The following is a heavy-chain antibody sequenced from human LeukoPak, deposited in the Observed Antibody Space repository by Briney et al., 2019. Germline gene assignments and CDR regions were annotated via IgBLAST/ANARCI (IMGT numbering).Heavy chain of an antibody. J-gene: IGHJ4*02. Sequence: SGGSLRLSWAASGFTFSSYAMSWVRQAPGGGLEWVSAISGSGGNTYYADSVKGRFTISRDNSKNTLYLQMNSLRAEDTAVYYCAKDLVSYYDFWSGYSVDYWGQGTLVTVSS. D-gene: IGHD3-3*01. CDR3: AKDLVSYYDFWSGYSVDY. CDR1: GFTFSSYA. CDR2: ISGSGGNT. V-gene: IGHV3-23*01.